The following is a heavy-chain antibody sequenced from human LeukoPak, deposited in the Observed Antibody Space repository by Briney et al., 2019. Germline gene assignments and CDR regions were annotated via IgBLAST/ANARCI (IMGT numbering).Heavy chain of an antibody. Sequence: ASVKVSCKDSGYILTELSMHWVRQAPGKGLEWMGGFDPEDGEKIYAQKFQGRVTMTEDTSTDTAYMELSSLRSDDTAVYYCAPETTAGTLHYWGQGTLVTVSS. CDR2: FDPEDGEK. V-gene: IGHV1-24*01. CDR1: GYILTELS. J-gene: IGHJ4*02. CDR3: APETTAGTLHY. D-gene: IGHD6-13*01.